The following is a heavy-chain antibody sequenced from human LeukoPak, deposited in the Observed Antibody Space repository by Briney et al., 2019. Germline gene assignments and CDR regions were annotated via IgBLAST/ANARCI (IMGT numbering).Heavy chain of an antibody. CDR2: ISSSGSAI. CDR1: GFTFSDYY. Sequence: GGSLRLSCAASGFTFSDYYMSWIRQAPGKGLEWVSYISSSGSAIYYADSVKGRFTIPRDNAKNSLYLQMNSLRAEDTAVYYCARAGPDTAMVLGYYFDYWGQGTLVTVSS. D-gene: IGHD5-18*01. CDR3: ARAGPDTAMVLGYYFDY. V-gene: IGHV3-11*01. J-gene: IGHJ4*02.